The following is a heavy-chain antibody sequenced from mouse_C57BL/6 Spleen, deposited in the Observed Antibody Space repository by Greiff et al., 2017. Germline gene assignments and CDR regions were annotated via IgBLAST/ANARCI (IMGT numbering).Heavy chain of an antibody. D-gene: IGHD2-2*01. CDR3: ARRTMVTTRDYYAMDY. J-gene: IGHJ4*01. Sequence: QVHVKQPGAELVKPGASVKLSCKASGYTFTSYWMHWVKQRPGQGLEWIGMIHPNSGSTNYNEKFKSKATLTVDKSSSTAYMQLSSLTSEDSAVYYCARRTMVTTRDYYAMDYWGQGTSVTVSS. V-gene: IGHV1-64*01. CDR2: IHPNSGST. CDR1: GYTFTSYW.